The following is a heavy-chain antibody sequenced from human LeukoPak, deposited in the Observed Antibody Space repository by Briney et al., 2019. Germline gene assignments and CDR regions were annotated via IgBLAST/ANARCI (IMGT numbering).Heavy chain of an antibody. Sequence: GGSLRLSCAASGFTFSNYAVSWVRQAPGKGLEWVSAISGRGDNTYYADSVRGRFTISRDNSKNTLYLQMNSLRAEDTAVYYCARDTSAFLTGYYYMNVWGKGTTVTVSS. CDR3: ARDTSAFLTGYYYMNV. V-gene: IGHV3-23*01. CDR1: GFTFSNYA. J-gene: IGHJ6*03. D-gene: IGHD2-2*01. CDR2: ISGRGDNT.